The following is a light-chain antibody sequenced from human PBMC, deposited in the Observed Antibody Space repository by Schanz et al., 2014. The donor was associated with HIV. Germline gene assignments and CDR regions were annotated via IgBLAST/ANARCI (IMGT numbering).Light chain of an antibody. CDR2: SNN. CDR3: TSKGDINNFMV. Sequence: QSVLTQPPSTSGTPGQRVTISCSGSSSNIGGNSVNWFQHLPGATPKLLIYSNNLRPSGVPDRFSGSKSGNTASLIVSGLQAEDEAEYYCTSKGDINNFMVFGGGTKLIVL. CDR1: SSNIGGNS. V-gene: IGLV1-44*01. J-gene: IGLJ2*01.